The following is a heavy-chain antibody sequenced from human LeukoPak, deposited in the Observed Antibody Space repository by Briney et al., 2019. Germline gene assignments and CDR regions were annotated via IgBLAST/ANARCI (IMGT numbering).Heavy chain of an antibody. J-gene: IGHJ4*02. CDR1: GFIFSSYG. D-gene: IGHD3-22*01. Sequence: GGSLRLSCEASGFIFSSYGMHWVRQAPGKGLEWVAVIWYDGSNKYYADSVKGRFTISRDNSKNTLYLQMNSLGAEDTAVYYCARDKWRENYDSSGYYDYWGQGTLVTVSS. V-gene: IGHV3-33*01. CDR3: ARDKWRENYDSSGYYDY. CDR2: IWYDGSNK.